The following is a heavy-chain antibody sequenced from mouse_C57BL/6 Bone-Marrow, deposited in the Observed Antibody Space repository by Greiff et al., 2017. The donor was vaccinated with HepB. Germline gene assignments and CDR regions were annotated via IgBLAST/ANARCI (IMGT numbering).Heavy chain of an antibody. Sequence: EVQVVESGGDLVKPGGSLKLSCAASGFTFSSYGMSWVRQTLDKRLEWVATISSGGSYTYYPDSVKGRFTISRDNAKNTLYLQMSSLKSEDTAMYYCAKVSLALYWYFDVWGTGTTVTVSS. CDR3: AKVSLALYWYFDV. CDR1: GFTFSSYG. D-gene: IGHD2-14*01. J-gene: IGHJ1*03. CDR2: ISSGGSYT. V-gene: IGHV5-6*01.